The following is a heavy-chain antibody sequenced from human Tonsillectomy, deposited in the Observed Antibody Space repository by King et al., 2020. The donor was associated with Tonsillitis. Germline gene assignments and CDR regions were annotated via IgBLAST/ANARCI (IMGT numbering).Heavy chain of an antibody. J-gene: IGHJ6*02. Sequence: VQLVESGAEVKKPGESLKISCKGSGYIFTNYWIGWVRQMPGKGLEWIGIIYPGASDSTYSPSFQGQVTISADKSISTAYLQWSSLKASDTAIYYCARTRCSGSSHYYCYHGMDVWGQGTTVTVSS. CDR2: IYPGASDS. CDR1: GYIFTNYW. D-gene: IGHD1-26*01. V-gene: IGHV5-51*01. CDR3: ARTRCSGSSHYYCYHGMDV.